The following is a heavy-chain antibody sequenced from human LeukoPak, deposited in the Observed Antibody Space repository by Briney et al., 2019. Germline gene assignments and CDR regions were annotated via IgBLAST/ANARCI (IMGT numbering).Heavy chain of an antibody. CDR1: GFTFSSYA. V-gene: IGHV3-23*01. CDR2: ISGSGGST. CDR3: AKGAWDCSSTSCYFNWFDP. Sequence: GGSLRLSCAASGFTFSSYAMSWVRQAPGKGLEWVSAISGSGGSTYYADSVKGRFTISRDNSKNTLYLQMDSLRAEDTAVYCCAKGAWDCSSTSCYFNWFDPWGQGTLVTVSS. D-gene: IGHD2-2*01. J-gene: IGHJ5*02.